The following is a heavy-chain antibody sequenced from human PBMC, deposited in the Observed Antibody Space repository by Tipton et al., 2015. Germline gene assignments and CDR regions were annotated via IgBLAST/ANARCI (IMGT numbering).Heavy chain of an antibody. V-gene: IGHV4-61*01. J-gene: IGHJ6*02. CDR2: ISYTETS. CDR1: GDSVSSGSYY. Sequence: TLSLTCTVSGDSVSSGSYYWSWIRQPPGKGLEWIGYISYTETSHYNPSLKSRVTISVDTSKNQFSLKLSSVTAADTAVYYCARDLEYGMDVWGQGTTVTVSS. CDR3: ARDLEYGMDV. D-gene: IGHD5-24*01.